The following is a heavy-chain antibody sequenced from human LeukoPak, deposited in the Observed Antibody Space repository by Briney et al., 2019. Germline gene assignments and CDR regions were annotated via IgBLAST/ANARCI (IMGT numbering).Heavy chain of an antibody. J-gene: IGHJ4*02. D-gene: IGHD6-13*01. Sequence: SETLSLTCTVSGGSISSYYWSWIRQPPGKGLEWIGYIYYSGSTNYNPSLKSRVTISVDTSKNQFPLKLSSVTAADTAVYYCARSAGGSSWYFDYWGQGTLVTVSS. CDR3: ARSAGGSSWYFDY. CDR1: GGSISSYY. V-gene: IGHV4-59*08. CDR2: IYYSGST.